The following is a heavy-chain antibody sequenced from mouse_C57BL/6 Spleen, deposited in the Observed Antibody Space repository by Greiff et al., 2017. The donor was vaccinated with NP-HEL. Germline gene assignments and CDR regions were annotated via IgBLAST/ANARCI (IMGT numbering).Heavy chain of an antibody. D-gene: IGHD1-2*01. CDR3: AGLPTTADAMDY. V-gene: IGHV5-17*01. J-gene: IGHJ4*01. CDR1: GFTFSDYG. Sequence: EVQLVESGGGLVKPGGSLKLSCAASGFTFSDYGMHWVRQAPEKGLEWVAYISSGSSTIYYADTVKGRFTISRDNAKNTLFLQMTSLRSEDTAMYYCAGLPTTADAMDYWGQGTSVTVSS. CDR2: ISSGSSTI.